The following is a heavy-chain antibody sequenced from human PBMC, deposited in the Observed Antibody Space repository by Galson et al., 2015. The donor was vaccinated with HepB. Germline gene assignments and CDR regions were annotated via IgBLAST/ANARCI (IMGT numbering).Heavy chain of an antibody. CDR1: GYSISSGYY. CDR3: ARVYSTGGDAFDI. D-gene: IGHD2-8*01. Sequence: ETLSLTCTVSGYSISSGYYWGWIRQPPGKGLEWIGSIYHSGSTYYNPSLKSRVTISVDTSKNQFSLKLSSVTAADTAVYYCARVYSTGGDAFDIWGQGTMVTVSS. V-gene: IGHV4-38-2*02. CDR2: IYHSGST. J-gene: IGHJ3*02.